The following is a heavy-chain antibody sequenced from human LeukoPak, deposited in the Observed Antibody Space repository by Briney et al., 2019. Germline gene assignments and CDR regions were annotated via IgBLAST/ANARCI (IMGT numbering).Heavy chain of an antibody. CDR2: IYYSGST. CDR3: ARGRYYYDSSGYYESWYCFDY. CDR1: GGSISSSSYY. Sequence: SETLSLTCTVSGGSISSSSYYWGWIRQPPGKGLEWIGSIYYSGSTYYNPSLKSRVTISVDTSKNQFSLKLSSVTAADTAVYYCARGRYYYDSSGYYESWYCFDYWGQGTLVTVSS. D-gene: IGHD3-22*01. V-gene: IGHV4-39*01. J-gene: IGHJ4*02.